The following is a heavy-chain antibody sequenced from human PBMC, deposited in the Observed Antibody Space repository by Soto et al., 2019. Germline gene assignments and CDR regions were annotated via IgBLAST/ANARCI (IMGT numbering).Heavy chain of an antibody. J-gene: IGHJ4*02. Sequence: AGGSLRLSCAASGFTFSSYGRHWVRQAPGKGLEWVAVISYDGSNKYYADSVKGRFTISRDNSKNTLYLQMNSLRAEDTAVYYCAKEMDKYSSGWYVDYWGQGTLVTVSS. D-gene: IGHD6-19*01. V-gene: IGHV3-30*18. CDR1: GFTFSSYG. CDR3: AKEMDKYSSGWYVDY. CDR2: ISYDGSNK.